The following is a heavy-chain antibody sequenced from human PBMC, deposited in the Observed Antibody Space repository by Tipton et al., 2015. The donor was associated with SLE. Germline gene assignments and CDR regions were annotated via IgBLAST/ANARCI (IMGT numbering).Heavy chain of an antibody. J-gene: IGHJ4*02. CDR2: ISVSGDDT. CDR3: AISLYSSPDY. CDR1: GFTFGSYA. Sequence: SLRLSCAASGFTFGSYAMNWVRQAPGKGLEWVSHISVSGDDTYYADSVKGRFTISRDSSKNTLYLQMNSLRAEDTAVYYCAISLYSSPDYWGQGTLVTVSS. D-gene: IGHD6-13*01. V-gene: IGHV3-23*01.